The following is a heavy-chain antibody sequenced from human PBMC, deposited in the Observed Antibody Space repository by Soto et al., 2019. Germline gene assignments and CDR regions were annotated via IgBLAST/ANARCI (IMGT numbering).Heavy chain of an antibody. Sequence: QVQLVESGGGVVQPGRSLRLSCAASGFTFSSYAMHWVRQAPGKGLEWVAVISYDGSNKYYADSVKGRFTISRDNSKNTLYLQMNSLRAEDTAVYYCARGGDYCSGGSCYSLAVDIWGQGTMVTVSS. D-gene: IGHD2-15*01. J-gene: IGHJ3*02. CDR2: ISYDGSNK. V-gene: IGHV3-30-3*01. CDR1: GFTFSSYA. CDR3: ARGGDYCSGGSCYSLAVDI.